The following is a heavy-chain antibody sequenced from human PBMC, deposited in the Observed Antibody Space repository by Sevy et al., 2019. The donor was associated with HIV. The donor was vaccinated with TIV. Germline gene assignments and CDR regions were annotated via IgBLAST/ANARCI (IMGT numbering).Heavy chain of an antibody. J-gene: IGHJ3*02. CDR1: GFTFSSYS. CDR2: ISSSSSTI. D-gene: IGHD2-2*01. V-gene: IGHV3-48*01. Sequence: GGSLRLSCAASGFTFSSYSMNWVRQAPGKGLEWVSYISSSSSTIYYADSVKGRFTISRDNAKNSLYLQMNSLRAEDTAVYYCARDTRDGPATLPATAFQPRHAFDIWGQGTMVTVSS. CDR3: ARDTRDGPATLPATAFQPRHAFDI.